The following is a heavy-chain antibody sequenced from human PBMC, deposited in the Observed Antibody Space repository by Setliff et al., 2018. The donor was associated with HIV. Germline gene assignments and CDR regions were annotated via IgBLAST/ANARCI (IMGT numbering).Heavy chain of an antibody. CDR2: INTETGNP. D-gene: IGHD5-18*01. CDR1: GYTLTTFG. V-gene: IGHV7-4-1*02. Sequence: ASVKVSCKASGYTLTTFGISWVRQARGQGLEWMGWINTETGNPMYAQGFRGRFVFSLDTSVSTAYLQITSLKAEDTAIFYCARVGSYWSTFDYWGQGALVTVSS. J-gene: IGHJ4*02. CDR3: ARVGSYWSTFDY.